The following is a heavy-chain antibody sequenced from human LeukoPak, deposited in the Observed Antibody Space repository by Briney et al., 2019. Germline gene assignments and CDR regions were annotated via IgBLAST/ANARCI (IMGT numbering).Heavy chain of an antibody. D-gene: IGHD3-3*01. Sequence: PGGSLRLSCAASGFTFSSYSMNWVRQAPGKGLEWVSSISSSSSYIYYADSVKGRFTISRDNAKNSLYLQMNSLRAEDTVVYYCARDRDTYYDFWSGYYGPDYWGQGTLVTVSS. J-gene: IGHJ4*02. CDR3: ARDRDTYYDFWSGYYGPDY. CDR2: ISSSSSYI. V-gene: IGHV3-21*01. CDR1: GFTFSSYS.